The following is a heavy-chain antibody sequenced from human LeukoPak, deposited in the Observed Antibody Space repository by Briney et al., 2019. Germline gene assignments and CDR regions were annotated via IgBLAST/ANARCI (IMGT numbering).Heavy chain of an antibody. D-gene: IGHD1-26*01. J-gene: IGHJ4*02. CDR2: ISYDESGK. CDR1: GFTFSTYG. V-gene: IGHV3-30*18. CDR3: SKDSTGGTYAFDF. Sequence: GGSLRLSCTASGFTFSTYGMHWVRQAPGKGLEWVGVISYDESGKHYADSVKGRFTISRDNSKNTLYLQMNSLRPEDTAVYYCSKDSTGGTYAFDFWGQGTLVTVSS.